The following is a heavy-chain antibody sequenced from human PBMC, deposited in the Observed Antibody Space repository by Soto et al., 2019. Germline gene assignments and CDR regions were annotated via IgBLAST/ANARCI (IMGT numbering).Heavy chain of an antibody. CDR2: IDIGGNT. D-gene: IGHD2-2*01. CDR1: GFSVPDNY. V-gene: IGHV3-66*01. J-gene: IGHJ4*02. Sequence: EVQVVESGGDLVQPGGSLRLSCAASGFSVPDNYMNWVRQAPGKGLEWGSIIDIGGNTYYADSVKDRFTISRDNSRNTLYLHMDSLRAEDTAVYYCARGRGSTGYLGREHYFDYWGQGTLVTVSP. CDR3: ARGRGSTGYLGREHYFDY.